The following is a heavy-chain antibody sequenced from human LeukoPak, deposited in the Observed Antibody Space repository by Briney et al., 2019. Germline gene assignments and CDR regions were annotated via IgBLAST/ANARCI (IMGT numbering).Heavy chain of an antibody. CDR3: ARGTSSSIAARP. CDR1: GFTVSSNY. CDR2: VYSGGST. D-gene: IGHD6-6*01. J-gene: IGHJ5*02. V-gene: IGHV3-53*01. Sequence: GGSLRLSCAASGFTVSSNYMSWVRQAPGKGLEWVSVVYSGGSTYYADSVKGRFTISRDNSKNTLYLQMNSLRAEDTAVYYCARGTSSSIAARPWGQGTLVTASS.